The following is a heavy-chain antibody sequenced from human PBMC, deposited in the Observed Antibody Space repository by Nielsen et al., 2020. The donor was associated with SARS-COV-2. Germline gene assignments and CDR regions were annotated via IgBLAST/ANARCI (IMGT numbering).Heavy chain of an antibody. CDR1: GGSISGYY. D-gene: IGHD3-10*01. CDR2: IYFSGST. J-gene: IGHJ3*01. CDR3: ARGKRGVAFDV. V-gene: IGHV4-59*01. Sequence: SETPSLTCTVSGGSISGYYWNWIRQPPGKGLEWIGYIYFSGSTTYNPSLKSRVTISVDTSKGHFSLKLNSVTAADTADYYCARGKRGVAFDVWGQGSMVTVSS.